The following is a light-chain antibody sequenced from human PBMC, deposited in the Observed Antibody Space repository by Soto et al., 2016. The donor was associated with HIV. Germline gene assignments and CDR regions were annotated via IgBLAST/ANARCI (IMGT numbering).Light chain of an antibody. J-gene: IGLJ2*01. CDR1: NIGTKS. Sequence: SYELTQSPSVSVAPGKTATITCGGNNIGTKSVHWYQQKPGQAPVLVVYDDSDRPSGIPQRFSGSKSGNTAALTISGVEAGDEADYYCQVWDTSDDHHVRLGGGTKLTVL. V-gene: IGLV3-21*03. CDR3: QVWDTSDDHHVR. CDR2: DDS.